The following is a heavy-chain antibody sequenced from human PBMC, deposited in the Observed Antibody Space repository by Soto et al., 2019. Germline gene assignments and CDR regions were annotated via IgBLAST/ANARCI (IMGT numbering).Heavy chain of an antibody. J-gene: IGHJ4*02. Sequence: TSETLSLTCTVSGGSISSYYWGWIRRPPGKGLEWIGSIYYSGSTYYNPSLKSRVTISVDTSKNQFSLKLSSVTAADTAVYYCARRWGYSFDYWGQGTLVT. D-gene: IGHD7-27*01. CDR3: ARRWGYSFDY. CDR1: GGSISSYY. V-gene: IGHV4-39*01. CDR2: IYYSGST.